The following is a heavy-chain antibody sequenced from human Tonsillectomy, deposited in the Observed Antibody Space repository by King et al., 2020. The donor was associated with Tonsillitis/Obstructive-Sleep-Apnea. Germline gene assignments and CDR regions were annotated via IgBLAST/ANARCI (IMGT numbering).Heavy chain of an antibody. Sequence: VQLPQWGAGLLKPSETLSLTCAVYGGSFSGYYWSWIRQPPGKGLEWIGEINHSGSTNYNPSLKSRVTISVDTSKNQFSLKLSSVTAADTAVYYCASGLYSGYGRPDYWGQGTLVTVSS. V-gene: IGHV4-34*01. CDR2: INHSGST. CDR3: ASGLYSGYGRPDY. CDR1: GGSFSGYY. D-gene: IGHD5-12*01. J-gene: IGHJ4*02.